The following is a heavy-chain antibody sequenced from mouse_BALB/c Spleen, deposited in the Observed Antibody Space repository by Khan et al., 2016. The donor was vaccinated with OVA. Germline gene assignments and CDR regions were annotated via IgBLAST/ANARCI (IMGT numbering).Heavy chain of an antibody. CDR1: GYTFTSYY. D-gene: IGHD2-2*01. V-gene: IGHV1-53*01. J-gene: IGHJ3*01. CDR3: SRSGYGSFAD. Sequence: QVQLQQSGAELVKPGASVWLSCNASGYTFTSYYLYWVKQRPGQGLEWIGDINPSNGDTNFNEKFKSKTTLTVDKSSSTAYIHLNSLTSEDSAGYYCSRSGYGSFADWGEGTLVTVSA. CDR2: INPSNGDT.